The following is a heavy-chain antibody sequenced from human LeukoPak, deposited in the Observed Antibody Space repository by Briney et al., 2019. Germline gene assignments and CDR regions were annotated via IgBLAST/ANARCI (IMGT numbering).Heavy chain of an antibody. CDR2: ISFDGNNE. Sequence: GRSLRLSCAASGFTINNYDIHWVRQAPGKGLEWVAVISFDGNNEYYADSVKGRFTISRDNSKNTVYLQMNSLGTEYTAVYYCAKERAADWETDCFYGLDVWGQGTTVTVSS. CDR3: AKERAADWETDCFYGLDV. V-gene: IGHV3-30*18. CDR1: GFTINNYD. J-gene: IGHJ6*02. D-gene: IGHD3-9*01.